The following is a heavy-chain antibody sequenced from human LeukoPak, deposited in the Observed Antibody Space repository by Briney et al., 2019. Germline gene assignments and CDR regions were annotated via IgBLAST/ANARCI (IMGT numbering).Heavy chain of an antibody. CDR2: IYYSGST. D-gene: IGHD7-27*01. CDR3: AREPLGDV. V-gene: IGHV4-59*11. Sequence: SETLSLTCTVSGGSISSHYWSWIRQPPGKGLEWIGYIYYSGSTNYNPSLKSRVTISVDTSKNQFSLKLSSVPAADTAVYYCAREPLGDVWGKGTTVTVSS. CDR1: GGSISSHY. J-gene: IGHJ6*04.